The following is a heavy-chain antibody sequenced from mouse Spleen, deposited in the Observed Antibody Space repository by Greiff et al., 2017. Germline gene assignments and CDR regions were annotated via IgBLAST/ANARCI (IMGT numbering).Heavy chain of an antibody. Sequence: EVKLVESGGGLVKPGGSLKLSCAASGFTFSSYAMSWVRQTPEKRLEWVATISSGGSYTYYPDSVKGRFTISRDNAKNTLYLQMSSLRSEDTAMYYCARNWDVYYFDYWGQGTTLTVSS. J-gene: IGHJ2*01. D-gene: IGHD4-1*01. CDR3: ARNWDVYYFDY. CDR1: GFTFSSYA. CDR2: ISSGGSYT. V-gene: IGHV5-9-3*01.